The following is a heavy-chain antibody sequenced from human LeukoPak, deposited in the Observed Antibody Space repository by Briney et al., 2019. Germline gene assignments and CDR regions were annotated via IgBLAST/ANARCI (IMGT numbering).Heavy chain of an antibody. V-gene: IGHV4-39*02. CDR2: IYYSGRT. J-gene: IGHJ4*02. CDR1: GDSLSSSNYY. D-gene: IGHD3-22*01. CDR3: ARLYYYDSSGPPL. Sequence: SETLSLTCTISGDSLSSSNYYWGWIRQPPGKGLEWIGNIYYSGRTYYNPSLKSRVTISVDTSKNDFSLKLSSVTAADTAVYYCARLYYYDSSGPPLWGQGTMVAVSS.